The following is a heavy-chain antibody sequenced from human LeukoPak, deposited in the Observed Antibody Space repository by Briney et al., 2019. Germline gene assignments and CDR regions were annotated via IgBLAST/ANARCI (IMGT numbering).Heavy chain of an antibody. CDR1: GYTLTELS. D-gene: IGHD3-22*01. CDR2: FDPEDGET. J-gene: IGHJ4*02. CDR3: ATWTGGSGYYNY. V-gene: IGHV1-24*01. Sequence: ASVKVSCKVSGYTLTELSMHWVRQAPGKGLEWMGGFDPEDGETIYAQKFQGRVTMTEDTSTDTAYMELSSLRSEDTAVYHCATWTGGSGYYNYWGQGTLVTVSS.